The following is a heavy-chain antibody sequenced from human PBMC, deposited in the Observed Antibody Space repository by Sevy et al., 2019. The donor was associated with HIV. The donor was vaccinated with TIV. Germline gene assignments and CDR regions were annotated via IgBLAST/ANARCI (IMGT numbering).Heavy chain of an antibody. V-gene: IGHV4-4*07. Sequence: SETLSLTCTVSGGSISSYYWSWIRQPAGKGLEWIGRIYTSGSTNYNPPLKSRVTMSVDTSKNQFSLELSSVTAADTAVYYCASSGSYYNAEYFQHWGQGTLVTVSS. J-gene: IGHJ1*01. D-gene: IGHD3-10*01. CDR1: GGSISSYY. CDR2: IYTSGST. CDR3: ASSGSYYNAEYFQH.